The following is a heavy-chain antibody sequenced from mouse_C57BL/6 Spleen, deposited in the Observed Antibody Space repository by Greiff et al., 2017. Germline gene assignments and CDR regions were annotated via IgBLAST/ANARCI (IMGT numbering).Heavy chain of an antibody. D-gene: IGHD1-1*01. CDR3: ARWNYGSSYYFDY. V-gene: IGHV1-61*01. Sequence: QVQLQQPGAELVRPGSSVKLSCKASGYTFTSYWMDWVKQRPGQGLEWIGNIYPSDSETHYNQKFKDKATLTVDKSSSTAYMQLSSLTSEDSAVYYCARWNYGSSYYFDYWGQGTTRTVSS. CDR1: GYTFTSYW. CDR2: IYPSDSET. J-gene: IGHJ2*01.